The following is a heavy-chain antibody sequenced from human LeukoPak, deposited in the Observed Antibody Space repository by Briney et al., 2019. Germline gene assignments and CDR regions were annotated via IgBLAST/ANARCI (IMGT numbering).Heavy chain of an antibody. CDR2: LSGSDGST. J-gene: IGHJ4*02. D-gene: IGHD3-16*02. CDR1: GFIFSKFS. CDR3: AKGLVTWDY. Sequence: GGSLRLSCAASGFIFSKFSMNWVRQAPGKGLEWVSGLSGSDGSTYYADSVKGRFTISRDNSKNTLFLQMNNLRAEDTAVYYCAKGLVTWDYWGQGTLVTVSS. V-gene: IGHV3-23*01.